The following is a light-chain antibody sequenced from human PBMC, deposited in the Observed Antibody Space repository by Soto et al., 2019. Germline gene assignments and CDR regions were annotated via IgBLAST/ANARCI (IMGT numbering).Light chain of an antibody. J-gene: IGLJ2*01. Sequence: QSALTQPASVSGSPGQPITISCTGTSSDIGDYNYVSWYQQHPGQAPKLLIHDVTNRPSGVSHRFSGSKSGNTASLTISGLQAEDEADYYCSSYTSSSPLLFGGGTKLTVL. CDR1: SSDIGDYNY. CDR3: SSYTSSSPLL. CDR2: DVT. V-gene: IGLV2-14*03.